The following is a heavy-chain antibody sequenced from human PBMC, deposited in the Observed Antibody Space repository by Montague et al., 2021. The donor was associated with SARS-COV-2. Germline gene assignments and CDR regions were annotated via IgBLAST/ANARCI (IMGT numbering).Heavy chain of an antibody. J-gene: IGHJ6*02. V-gene: IGHV4-34*01. D-gene: IGHD5-12*01. CDR1: GGSFSGYY. CDR2: INHSGST. Sequence: SETLSLTCAVYGGSFSGYYWSWIRQPPGKGLEWIGEINHSGSTXXXPXXXXRVTISVDTSKNQFSLKLSSVTAADTAVYYCARVDRYWLRIPYYYYGMDVWGQGTTVTVSS. CDR3: ARVDRYWLRIPYYYYGMDV.